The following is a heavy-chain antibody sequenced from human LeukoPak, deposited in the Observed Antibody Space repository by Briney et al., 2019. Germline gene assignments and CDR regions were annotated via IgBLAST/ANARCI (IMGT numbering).Heavy chain of an antibody. V-gene: IGHV3-7*01. CDR3: ARSGASGDYGVY. D-gene: IGHD4-17*01. J-gene: IGHJ4*02. CDR1: GFTFPNYC. Sequence: PGGSLRLSCEVSGFTFPNYCMSWVRQAPGKGLEWVANIKYDGSEKYYGDSVKGRFIISRDNAKNSLYLQMNSLRAEDTAVYYCARSGASGDYGVYRGQGTLVIVSS. CDR2: IKYDGSEK.